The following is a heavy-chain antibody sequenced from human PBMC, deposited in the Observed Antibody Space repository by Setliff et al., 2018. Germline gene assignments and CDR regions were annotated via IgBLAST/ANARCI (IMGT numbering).Heavy chain of an antibody. V-gene: IGHV5-51*01. CDR1: GYRFTTYW. Sequence: PGESLKISCEGSGYRFTTYWIGWVRQMPGKGLEWMGIVFSGDSDTRYSPSFQGQVTMSADKSINTAYLQWSSLKASDTAIYYCARVGPLTDDAFDIWGQGTVVTVSS. CDR3: ARVGPLTDDAFDI. CDR2: VFSGDSDT. J-gene: IGHJ3*02. D-gene: IGHD1-26*01.